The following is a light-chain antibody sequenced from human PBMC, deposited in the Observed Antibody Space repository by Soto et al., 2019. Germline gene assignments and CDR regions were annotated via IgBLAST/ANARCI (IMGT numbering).Light chain of an antibody. J-gene: IGKJ2*01. Sequence: DIQLTQSPSSLSASVGDRVTITCRASQSMSDSLNWYQQKSGKAPKLLIYSASSLESGVPSRFSGSGSGTDFTLTISSLQPEDFGTYFCQQSYSNSYTFGQGTNLEIK. CDR1: QSMSDS. CDR3: QQSYSNSYT. CDR2: SAS. V-gene: IGKV1-39*01.